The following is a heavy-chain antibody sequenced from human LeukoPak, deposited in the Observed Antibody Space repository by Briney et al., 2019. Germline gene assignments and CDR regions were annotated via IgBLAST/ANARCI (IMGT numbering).Heavy chain of an antibody. V-gene: IGHV4-38-2*01. CDR2: IYHSGRT. J-gene: IGHJ4*02. D-gene: IGHD2/OR15-2a*01. CDR1: GYSISSGYY. CDR3: ARHYFLTVVYFDY. Sequence: KPSETLSLTCAVSGYSISSGYYWGWIRQPPGKGLEWLGSIYHSGRTYYNPSLKSRVTISVDTSKNQFSLKLSSVTAADTAVYYCARHYFLTVVYFDYWGQGTLVTVSS.